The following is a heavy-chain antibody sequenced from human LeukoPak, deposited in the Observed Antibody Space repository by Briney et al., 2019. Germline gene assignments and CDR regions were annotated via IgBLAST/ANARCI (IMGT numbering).Heavy chain of an antibody. J-gene: IGHJ3*02. CDR2: IGTTGDT. Sequence: GGSLRLSCAASGCTFSSYDMHWVRQATGKGLEWVSGIGTTGDTYYPGSVKGRFTISRENAKNSLYLQMNSLSAGDTAVYYCARGLYYYDSSGYYGDTFDIWGQGTMVTVSS. D-gene: IGHD3-22*01. V-gene: IGHV3-13*04. CDR3: ARGLYYYDSSGYYGDTFDI. CDR1: GCTFSSYD.